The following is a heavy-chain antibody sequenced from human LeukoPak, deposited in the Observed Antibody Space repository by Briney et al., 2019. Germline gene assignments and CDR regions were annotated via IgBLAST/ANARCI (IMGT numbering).Heavy chain of an antibody. J-gene: IGHJ6*03. CDR2: IYTSGNT. CDR1: GGSISTFY. Sequence: PSETLSLTCTVSGGSISTFYWSWIRQPAGQGLEWIGRIYTSGNTNYNPSLKRRVTMSVDTSKNQFSLQVTSVTASDTAAYYCERGGGSYRNYLDVWGKGTTVTISS. V-gene: IGHV4-4*07. D-gene: IGHD3-16*02. CDR3: ERGGGSYRNYLDV.